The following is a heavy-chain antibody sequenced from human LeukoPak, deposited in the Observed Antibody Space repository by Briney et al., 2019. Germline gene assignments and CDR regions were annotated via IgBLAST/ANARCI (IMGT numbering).Heavy chain of an antibody. Sequence: PGGSQRLSCAASGFTFSNYSINWVRQAPGKGLEWVSFISSNIITKYYADSVKGRFTISRDNAKNSVYLQMNSLRDEDTAVYYCARDRGYRYGQFDYWGQGTLLTVSS. V-gene: IGHV3-48*02. CDR2: ISSNIITK. CDR1: GFTFSNYS. CDR3: ARDRGYRYGQFDY. J-gene: IGHJ4*02. D-gene: IGHD5-18*01.